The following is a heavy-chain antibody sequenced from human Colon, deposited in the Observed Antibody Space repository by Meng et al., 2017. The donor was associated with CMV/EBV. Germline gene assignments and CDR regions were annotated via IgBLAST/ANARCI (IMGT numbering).Heavy chain of an antibody. CDR2: KSADGSIE. CDR3: ARDLLGGVDF. CDR1: GFLFRAYA. Sequence: GGSLRLSCAGSGFLFRAYAMHWFRQAPGKGLEWLAVKSADGSIEYNAYSVKGRFIISRDNSKSSLYLQMNSLTGDDTAVYYGARDLLGGVDFWGQGTLVTVSS. D-gene: IGHD3-16*01. V-gene: IGHV3-30-3*01. J-gene: IGHJ4*02.